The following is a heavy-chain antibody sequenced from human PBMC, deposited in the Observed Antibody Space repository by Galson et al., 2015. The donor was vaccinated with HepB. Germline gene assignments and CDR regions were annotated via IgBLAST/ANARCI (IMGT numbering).Heavy chain of an antibody. Sequence: ETLSLTCTVSGGSISSYYWSWIRQPPGKGLEWIGYIYYSGSTNYNPSLKSRVTISVDTSKNQFSLKLSSVTAADTAVYYCARAPGANPFDYWGQGTLVTVSS. CDR1: GGSISSYY. J-gene: IGHJ4*02. D-gene: IGHD4/OR15-4a*01. V-gene: IGHV4-59*01. CDR2: IYYSGST. CDR3: ARAPGANPFDY.